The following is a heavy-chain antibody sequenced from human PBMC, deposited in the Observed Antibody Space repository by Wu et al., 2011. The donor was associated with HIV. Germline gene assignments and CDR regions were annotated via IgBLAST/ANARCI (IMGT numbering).Heavy chain of an antibody. CDR1: GYTFTGYY. CDR3: ARGTDSHYYYYYYMDV. V-gene: IGHV1-2*02. CDR2: INPDNGGT. D-gene: IGHD3-22*01. J-gene: IGHJ6*03. Sequence: QVQLVQSGAEVKKPGASVKVSCKASGYTFTGYYIHWVRQAPGQGLEWMGWINPDNGGTNYAQKFQGRVTMTRDTSITTAYMELSRLRSDDTAVYYCARGTDSHYYYYYYMDVWGKGTTVTVSS.